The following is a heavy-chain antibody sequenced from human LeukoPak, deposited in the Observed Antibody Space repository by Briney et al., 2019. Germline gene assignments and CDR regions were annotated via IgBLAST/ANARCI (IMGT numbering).Heavy chain of an antibody. V-gene: IGHV3-48*03. CDR1: GLLFGSYE. J-gene: IGHJ4*02. CDR3: ASPLRHY. Sequence: PGGPLRLSCAASGLLFGSYEMNWVRQAPGKGLQWVSYIDANSNKIYYADSVRGRFSPSRDNSSNSRFRQMIRLRVGSAAVYYCASPLRHYWGPGTLVVVSS. CDR2: IDANSNKI.